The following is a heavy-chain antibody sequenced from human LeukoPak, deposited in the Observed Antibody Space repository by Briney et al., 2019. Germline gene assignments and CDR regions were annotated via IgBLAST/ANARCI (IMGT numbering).Heavy chain of an antibody. CDR3: ARDRSLPWYYYYMDV. V-gene: IGHV3-48*01. Sequence: GGSLRLSCAASGFTFSSYEMNWVRQAPGKGLEWVSYISSSSNTIYYADSVKGRFTISRDNAKNSLYLQMNSLRAEDTAVYYCARDRSLPWYYYYMDVWGKGTTVTVSS. J-gene: IGHJ6*03. CDR1: GFTFSSYE. CDR2: ISSSSNTI. D-gene: IGHD1-14*01.